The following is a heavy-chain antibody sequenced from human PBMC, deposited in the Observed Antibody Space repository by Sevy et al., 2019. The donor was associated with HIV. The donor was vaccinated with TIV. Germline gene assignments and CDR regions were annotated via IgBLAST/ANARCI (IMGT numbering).Heavy chain of an antibody. D-gene: IGHD1-20*01. V-gene: IGHV4-59*01. CDR3: ARGKVLFDY. Sequence: SETLSLTCTVSGGSFSSYYWSWIRQSPGKGLEWIGYIYYNGTTNSSPSLRRRVTISPHTSKSQFSLKWKSVTAADTAVYYCARGKVLFDYWGQGTLVTVSS. J-gene: IGHJ4*02. CDR1: GGSFSSYY. CDR2: IYYNGTT.